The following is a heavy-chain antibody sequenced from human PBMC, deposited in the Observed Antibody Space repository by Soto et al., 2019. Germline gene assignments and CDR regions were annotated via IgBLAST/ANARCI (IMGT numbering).Heavy chain of an antibody. CDR1: GVSISNSSYY. J-gene: IGHJ4*02. CDR2: IYYSGIT. Sequence: SETLSLTCTVSGVSISNSSYYWGWIRRPPGKGLEWIGTIYYSGITYYNPSLKSRVTISVDTSKNQFSLKLSSVTAADTAVYYCARHGSNWGQGTLVTVSS. V-gene: IGHV4-39*01. CDR3: ARHGSN.